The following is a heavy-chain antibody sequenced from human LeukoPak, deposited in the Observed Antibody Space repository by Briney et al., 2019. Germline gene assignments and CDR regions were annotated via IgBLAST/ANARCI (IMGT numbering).Heavy chain of an antibody. Sequence: SETPSLTCTVSGGSISSYYWSWIRQPPGKGLEWIGDIYTSGSTNYNPSLKSAVTLSVDTSKNPFSLKLRPVNAADTDVYYCASLRGSYRTYYYYMDVWGKGTTVTVSS. J-gene: IGHJ6*03. V-gene: IGHV4-4*09. CDR1: GGSISSYY. D-gene: IGHD1-26*01. CDR2: IYTSGST. CDR3: ASLRGSYRTYYYYMDV.